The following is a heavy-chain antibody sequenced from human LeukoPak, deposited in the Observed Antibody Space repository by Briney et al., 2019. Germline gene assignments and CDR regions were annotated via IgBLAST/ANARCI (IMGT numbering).Heavy chain of an antibody. CDR3: ARVGYSYGYSYYFDF. J-gene: IGHJ4*02. CDR1: GLTFSSYW. V-gene: IGHV3-74*01. D-gene: IGHD5-18*01. Sequence: GGSLRLSCAASGLTFSSYWMHWVRQAPGKGLVWVSRINSDGSSTSYADSVKGRFTISRDNAKNTLYLQMNGLRAEDTAVYYCARVGYSYGYSYYFDFWGQGTLVTVSS. CDR2: INSDGSST.